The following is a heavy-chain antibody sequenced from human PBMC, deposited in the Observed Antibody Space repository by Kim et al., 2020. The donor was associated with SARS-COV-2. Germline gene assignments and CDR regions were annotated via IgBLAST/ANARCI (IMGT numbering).Heavy chain of an antibody. CDR3: AISRLRWYPKAFDI. D-gene: IGHD4-17*01. V-gene: IGHV4-34*01. CDR1: GGSFSGYY. Sequence: SETLSLTCAVYGGSFSGYYWSWIRQPPGKGLEWIGEINHSGSTNYNPSLKSRLTISVDTSKNQFSLKLSSVTAADTAVYYCAISRLRWYPKAFDIWGQGTMVTVSS. J-gene: IGHJ3*02. CDR2: INHSGST.